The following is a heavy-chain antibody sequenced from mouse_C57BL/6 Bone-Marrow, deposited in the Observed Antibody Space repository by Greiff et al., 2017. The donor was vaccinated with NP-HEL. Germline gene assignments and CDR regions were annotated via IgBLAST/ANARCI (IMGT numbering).Heavy chain of an antibody. CDR1: GYTFTDHT. CDR3: ARGDYYYYGSSPYYFDY. J-gene: IGHJ2*01. Sequence: QVQLQQSDAELVKPGASVKISCKVSGYTFTDHTIHWMKQRPEQGLERIGYIYPRDGSTKYNEKFKGKATLTADKSSSTAYMQLNSLTSEDSAVYFCARGDYYYYGSSPYYFDYWGQGTTLTVSS. V-gene: IGHV1-78*01. CDR2: IYPRDGST. D-gene: IGHD1-1*01.